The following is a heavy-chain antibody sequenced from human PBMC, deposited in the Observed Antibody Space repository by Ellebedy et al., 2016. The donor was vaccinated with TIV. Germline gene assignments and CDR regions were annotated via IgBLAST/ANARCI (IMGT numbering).Heavy chain of an antibody. J-gene: IGHJ4*02. D-gene: IGHD3-10*01. CDR1: GFSFSDYY. V-gene: IGHV3-11*04. CDR2: ISSTGATI. CDR3: ARLADLWFGEIFD. Sequence: GESLKISCLASGFSFSDYYMSWVRQAPGKGLEWISYISSTGATIYYADSVKGRFTISRDNAKKSLYLQMDSLRVEDTAVYYCARLADLWFGEIFDWGQGTLVTVSS.